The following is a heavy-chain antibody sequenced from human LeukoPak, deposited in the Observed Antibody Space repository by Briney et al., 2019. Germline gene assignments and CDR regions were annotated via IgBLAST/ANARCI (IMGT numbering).Heavy chain of an antibody. CDR1: GFTLSNYW. J-gene: IGHJ4*02. CDR3: ARDRGHSGYDLYDY. Sequence: GGSLRLSCAASGFTLSNYWMGWVRQAPGEGVGGGAHIKQDGSEIYYVDSVKGRFTISRDTAKDSLYLQMNSLRAEDTAVYYCARDRGHSGYDLYDYWGQGTLVTVSS. CDR2: IKQDGSEI. V-gene: IGHV3-7*01. D-gene: IGHD5-12*01.